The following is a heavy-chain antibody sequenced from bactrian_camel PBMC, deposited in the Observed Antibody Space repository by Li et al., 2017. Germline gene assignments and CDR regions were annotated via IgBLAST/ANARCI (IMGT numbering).Heavy chain of an antibody. D-gene: IGHD2*01. CDR1: GFTFTNYA. V-gene: IGHV3S31*01. J-gene: IGHJ4*01. Sequence: QLVESGGGLVQPGGSLRLSCAASGFTFTNYAMSWVRQAPGKGLEWVSGINNVGNRLYYADSVKGRFAISRDSGKNTLYLQMDRLKTEDTAVYYCVVDSGSWSGPFTTGWGQGTQVTVS. CDR2: INNVGNRL. CDR3: VVDSGSWSGPFTTG.